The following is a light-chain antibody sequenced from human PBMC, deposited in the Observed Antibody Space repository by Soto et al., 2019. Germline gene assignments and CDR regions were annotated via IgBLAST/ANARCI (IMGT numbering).Light chain of an antibody. CDR1: QSISSH. J-gene: IGKJ4*01. CDR3: QQRTTWPLT. Sequence: EIVLTQSPATLSLSPEERATLSCRASQSISSHLAWYQQKPGQAPRLLMYDASNRATGIPARFSGSGSGTDFTLTISSLEPEDFAVYYCQQRTTWPLTFGGGTMVEIK. V-gene: IGKV3-11*01. CDR2: DAS.